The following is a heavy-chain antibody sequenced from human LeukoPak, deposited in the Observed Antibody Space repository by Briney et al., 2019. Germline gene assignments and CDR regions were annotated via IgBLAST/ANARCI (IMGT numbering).Heavy chain of an antibody. V-gene: IGHV4-39*07. CDR1: GGSISSSSYC. CDR3: SVDYYDTSGYLRGDF. J-gene: IGHJ4*02. CDR2: IYYSGST. D-gene: IGHD3-22*01. Sequence: SETLSLTCTVSGGSISSSSYCWGWVRQPPGKGLEYIGSIYYSGSTYYNPSLRSRVTISVDTPKNQFSLKLTSVTAADTAVYYCSVDYYDTSGYLRGDFWGQGTLVTVSS.